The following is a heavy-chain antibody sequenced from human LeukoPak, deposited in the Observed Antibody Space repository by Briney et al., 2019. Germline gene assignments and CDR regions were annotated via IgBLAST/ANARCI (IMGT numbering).Heavy chain of an antibody. Sequence: SETLSLTCAVYGGSFSGYYWSWIRQPPGKGLEWIGEINHSGSTNYNPSLKSRVTISVDTSKNQFSLKLSSVTAADTAVYYCARGLKLRFLEWFPVGPRGQGTLVTVSS. CDR3: ARGLKLRFLEWFPVGP. CDR1: GGSFSGYY. CDR2: INHSGST. V-gene: IGHV4-34*01. D-gene: IGHD3-3*01. J-gene: IGHJ5*02.